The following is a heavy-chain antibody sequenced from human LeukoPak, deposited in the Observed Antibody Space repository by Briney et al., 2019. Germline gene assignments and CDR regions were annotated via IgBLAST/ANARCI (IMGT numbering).Heavy chain of an antibody. CDR2: IYTGGST. D-gene: IGHD4-11*01. Sequence: PGGSLRLFCAASGFTVSSNYMSWVRQAPGKGLEWVSVIYTGGSTYYADSVKGRFTISRDNSKNTLYLQMNSLRAEDTAVYYCARDLYGNDLIRDVDYWGQGTLVTVSS. J-gene: IGHJ4*02. CDR1: GFTVSSNY. V-gene: IGHV3-53*01. CDR3: ARDLYGNDLIRDVDY.